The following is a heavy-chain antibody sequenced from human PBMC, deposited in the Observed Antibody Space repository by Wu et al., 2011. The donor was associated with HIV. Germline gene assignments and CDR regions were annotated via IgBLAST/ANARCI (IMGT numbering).Heavy chain of an antibody. CDR3: AARPRYISPRFDY. CDR1: GGTFSSYA. J-gene: IGHJ4*02. CDR2: IIPIFGTA. D-gene: IGHD1-1*01. V-gene: IGHV1-69*05. Sequence: QVRLVQSGAEVKKPGSSVKVSCKASGGTFSSYAISWVRQAPGQGLEWMGGIIPIFGTAKYAQKFRGRVTITTDESTNTAYMALSSLRSEDTAVYYCAARPRYISPRFDYWGLGNPGSTVSS.